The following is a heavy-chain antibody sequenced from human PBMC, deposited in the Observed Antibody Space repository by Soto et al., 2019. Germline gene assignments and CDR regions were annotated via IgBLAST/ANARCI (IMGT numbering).Heavy chain of an antibody. D-gene: IGHD3-22*01. CDR1: GDSISSGGYY. Sequence: SETLSLTCTVSGDSISSGGYYWSWIRQHPGKGLEWIGYIYYSGSTYYNPSLKSRVTISVDTSKNQFSLKLSSVTAADTAVYYCARDPFGDSSGYYLFDIWCQGTMVT. CDR3: ARDPFGDSSGYYLFDI. J-gene: IGHJ3*02. V-gene: IGHV4-31*03. CDR2: IYYSGST.